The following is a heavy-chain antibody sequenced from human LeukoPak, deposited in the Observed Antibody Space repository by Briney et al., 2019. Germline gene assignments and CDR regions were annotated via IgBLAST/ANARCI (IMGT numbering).Heavy chain of an antibody. CDR1: GYTFTMYY. D-gene: IGHD6-13*01. V-gene: IGHV1-46*01. CDR3: ARAQFEGAAAHNDAFDI. CDR2: INPSGGST. Sequence: GASVKVSCKASGYTFTMYYIHWVRQAPGQGLEWMGLINPSGGSTNYAQKFQGRVTMTRDTSSSTVYMELSSLRSEDTAVYYCARAQFEGAAAHNDAFDIWGQGTMVTVSS. J-gene: IGHJ3*02.